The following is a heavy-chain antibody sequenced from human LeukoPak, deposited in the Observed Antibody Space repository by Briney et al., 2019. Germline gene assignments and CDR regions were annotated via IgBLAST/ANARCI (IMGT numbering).Heavy chain of an antibody. D-gene: IGHD3-22*01. CDR3: ARVGDYYDSSGPTHY. V-gene: IGHV4-30-4*08. J-gene: IGHJ4*02. CDR2: IYYSGST. CDR1: GGSISSGDYY. Sequence: SETLSLTCTVSGGSISSGDYYWSWIRQPPGKGLEWIGYIYYSGSTYYNPSLKSRVTISVDTSKNQFSLKLSSVTAADTAVYYCARVGDYYDSSGPTHYWGQGTLVTVSS.